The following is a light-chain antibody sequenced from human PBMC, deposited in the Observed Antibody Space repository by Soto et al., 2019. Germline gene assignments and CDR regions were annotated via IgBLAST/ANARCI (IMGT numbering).Light chain of an antibody. CDR2: AAS. CDR3: QQSYDTKWT. CDR1: QIVSSY. V-gene: IGKV1-39*01. J-gene: IGKJ1*01. Sequence: DIKMTQSPSSLSASVGDRVTITCRASQIVSSYLNWYQQKPGKAPKLLIYAASGLQSGVPSRFSGSGSGTDFTLTISSLQPEDFATYYCQQSYDTKWTFGQGTKVEIK.